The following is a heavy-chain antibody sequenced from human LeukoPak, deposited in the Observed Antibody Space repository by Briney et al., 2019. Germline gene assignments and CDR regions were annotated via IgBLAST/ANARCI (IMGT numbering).Heavy chain of an antibody. J-gene: IGHJ4*02. CDR3: AREVSEGFDF. CDR2: FGTRSTSI. D-gene: IGHD3-22*01. CDR1: GFTFSGYS. Sequence: PGGSLRLSCTASGFTFSGYSMNWIRQAPGKGLEWVPSFGTRSTSIYHAGSVKGRFAIFRDNAKNLLYLQMNSLRAEDTALYYCAREVSEGFDFWGQGTLVTVSS. V-gene: IGHV3-21*01.